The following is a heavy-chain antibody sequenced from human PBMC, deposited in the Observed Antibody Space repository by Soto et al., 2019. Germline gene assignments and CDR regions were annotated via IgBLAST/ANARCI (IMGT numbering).Heavy chain of an antibody. D-gene: IGHD6-19*01. Sequence: GGSLRLSCAASGFNFKTYALSWVRQAPGRGLEWVSAISSSGSRTYYADSVKGRFTISRDNSKNALFLEMNSLRAEDTALYYCAKERREVVSGTGDSWGRGTLVTVSS. CDR3: AKERREVVSGTGDS. V-gene: IGHV3-23*01. CDR1: GFNFKTYA. J-gene: IGHJ4*02. CDR2: ISSSGSRT.